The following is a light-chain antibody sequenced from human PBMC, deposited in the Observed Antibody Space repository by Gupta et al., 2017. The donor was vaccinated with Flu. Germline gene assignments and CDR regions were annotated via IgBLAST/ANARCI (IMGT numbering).Light chain of an antibody. J-gene: IGLJ1*01. V-gene: IGLV2-8*01. CDR1: SSHVGGYNY. Sequence: QSALTQPPSASGSPGQSVTISCTGTSSHVGGYNYVSWYQQHPGKAPKLMIYEVSKRPSGVPDRFSGSKSGNTASLTVSGLQAEDEADYYCSSYAGSNMGVFGTGTKVTVL. CDR2: EVS. CDR3: SSYAGSNMGV.